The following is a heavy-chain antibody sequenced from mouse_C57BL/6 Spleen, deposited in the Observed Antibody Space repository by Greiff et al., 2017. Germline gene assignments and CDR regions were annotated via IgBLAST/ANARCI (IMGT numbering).Heavy chain of an antibody. CDR3: ARRTVVATGAMDY. CDR1: GFTFSSYG. V-gene: IGHV5-6*02. D-gene: IGHD1-1*01. Sequence: EVKVVESGGDLVKPGGSLKLSCAASGFTFSSYGMSWVRQTPDKRLEWVATISSGGSYTYYPDSVKGRFTISRDNAKNTLYLQMSSLKSEDTAMYYCARRTVVATGAMDYWGQGTSVTVSS. J-gene: IGHJ4*01. CDR2: ISSGGSYT.